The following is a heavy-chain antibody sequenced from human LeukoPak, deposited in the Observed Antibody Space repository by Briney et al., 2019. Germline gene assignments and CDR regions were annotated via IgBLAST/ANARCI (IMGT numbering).Heavy chain of an antibody. Sequence: RGESLKISCKGSGYTFTSYWIGWVRQMPGKGLEWMGIIYPGDSDTRYSPSFQGQVTISADKSISAAYLQWSSLKASDTAMYYCARPGRELLTGGAFDIWGQGTMVTVSS. V-gene: IGHV5-51*01. CDR1: GYTFTSYW. D-gene: IGHD1-26*01. CDR3: ARPGRELLTGGAFDI. CDR2: IYPGDSDT. J-gene: IGHJ3*02.